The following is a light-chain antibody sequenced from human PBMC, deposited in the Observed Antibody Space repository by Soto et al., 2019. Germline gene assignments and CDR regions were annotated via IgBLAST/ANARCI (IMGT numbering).Light chain of an antibody. Sequence: DIVMTQSPRSLPVTPGGAASVSCRSSQSLLNSDEYNCLDWYLQQPGQSPPLLIYLGSNRSPGVPDRLSGGGGGRAFKPNISRVEAEDVGLYYCMQPLQTLITFGQGTRLEIK. CDR1: QSLLNSDEYNC. CDR3: MQPLQTLIT. CDR2: LGS. J-gene: IGKJ5*01. V-gene: IGKV2-28*01.